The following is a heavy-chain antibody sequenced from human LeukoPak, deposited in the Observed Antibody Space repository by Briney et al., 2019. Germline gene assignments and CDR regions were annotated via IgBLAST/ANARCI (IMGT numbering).Heavy chain of an antibody. CDR3: AREYSVAAAGTRYFDY. V-gene: IGHV3-30*04. D-gene: IGHD6-13*01. CDR2: ISYDGSNK. Sequence: PGGSLRLSCAASGFTFSSYAMHWVRQAPGKGLEWVAVISYDGSNKYYADSVKGRFTISRDNSKNTLYLQMNSLRAEDTAVYYCAREYSVAAAGTRYFDYWGQGTLVTVSS. CDR1: GFTFSSYA. J-gene: IGHJ4*02.